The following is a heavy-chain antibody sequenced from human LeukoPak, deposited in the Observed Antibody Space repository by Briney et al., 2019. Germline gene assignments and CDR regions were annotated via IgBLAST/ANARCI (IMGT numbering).Heavy chain of an antibody. J-gene: IGHJ4*02. CDR1: GYTFGTYY. D-gene: IGHD6-6*01. CDR3: ARDRSYSSSSGVFDY. CDR2: INPSGGST. V-gene: IGHV1-46*01. Sequence: GASVKVSCKASGYTFGTYYIHWVRQAPGQGLEWMGIINPSGGSTSYAQKFQGRVTMTRDTSTSTVYMELSSLRSEDTAVYYCARDRSYSSSSGVFDYWGQGTLVTVSS.